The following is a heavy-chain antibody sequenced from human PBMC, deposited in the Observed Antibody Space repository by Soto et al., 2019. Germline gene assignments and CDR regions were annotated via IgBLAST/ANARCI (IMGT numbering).Heavy chain of an antibody. CDR1: GFTFSDYG. V-gene: IGHV3-33*01. D-gene: IGHD1-1*01. Sequence: QVQLVESGGGVVQPGRSLKLSCAASGFTFSDYGMHWVRQAPGKGLEWVAVIWYDGSEKYYAVSVKGRFTISRDNSKNTLYLQMHSLRAEDTAVYYCARQSLGNIRLRGFDYWGQGALVTVSS. J-gene: IGHJ4*02. CDR2: IWYDGSEK. CDR3: ARQSLGNIRLRGFDY.